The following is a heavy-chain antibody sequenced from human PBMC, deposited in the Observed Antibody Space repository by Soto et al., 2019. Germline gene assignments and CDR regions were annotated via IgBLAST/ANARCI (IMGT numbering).Heavy chain of an antibody. J-gene: IGHJ6*03. CDR3: AGGFVETVESSGFYNS. Sequence: PSWNLSLTFAVYGGSFSAYYWSWIRQPPGKGLEWIGEINHSGGTSYNPSLKSRVTISVDTSKSQFSLKLTSVTAADRAVYYCAGGFVETVESSGFYNSWCKGPTVTV. D-gene: IGHD3-22*01. V-gene: IGHV4-34*01. CDR1: GGSFSAYY. CDR2: INHSGGT.